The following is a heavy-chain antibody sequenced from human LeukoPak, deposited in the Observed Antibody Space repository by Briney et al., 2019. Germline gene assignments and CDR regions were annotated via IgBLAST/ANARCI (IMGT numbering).Heavy chain of an antibody. Sequence: GRSLRLSCAASGFTFSSYAMSWVRQAPGKGLEWVSAMSGSAGSTYYADSVKGRFTISRDNSKNTLYLQMNSLRAEDTAVYYCARAVDFWSGYPQPNWFDPWGQGTLVTVSS. D-gene: IGHD3-3*01. CDR3: ARAVDFWSGYPQPNWFDP. V-gene: IGHV3-23*01. CDR1: GFTFSSYA. CDR2: MSGSAGST. J-gene: IGHJ5*02.